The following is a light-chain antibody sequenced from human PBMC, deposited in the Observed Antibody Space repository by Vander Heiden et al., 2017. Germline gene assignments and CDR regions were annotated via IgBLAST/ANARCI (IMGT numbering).Light chain of an antibody. CDR3: QVWDTSRDQGV. CDR1: NIGSKS. Sequence: SHVLTQPPAVSVAPGETATLTCGGPNIGSKSVHWYQQKPGQAPVLVINYDVDRPSGIPERFSGSNSGNTATLTISRVEAGDEADYYCQVWDTSRDQGVFGGGTKLTVL. V-gene: IGLV3-21*04. CDR2: YDV. J-gene: IGLJ3*02.